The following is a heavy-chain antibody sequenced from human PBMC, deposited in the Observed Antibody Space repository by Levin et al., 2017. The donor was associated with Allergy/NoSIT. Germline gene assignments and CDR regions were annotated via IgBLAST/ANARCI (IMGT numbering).Heavy chain of an antibody. D-gene: IGHD3/OR15-3a*01. J-gene: IGHJ4*02. Sequence: PGGSLRLSCAASGFTFSSYAMHWVRQAPGKGLEWVAVISYDGSNKYYADSVKGRFTISRDNSKNTLYLQMNSLRAEDTAVYYCATLDFSFDYWGQGTLVTVSS. CDR3: ATLDFSFDY. CDR2: ISYDGSNK. V-gene: IGHV3-30-3*01. CDR1: GFTFSSYA.